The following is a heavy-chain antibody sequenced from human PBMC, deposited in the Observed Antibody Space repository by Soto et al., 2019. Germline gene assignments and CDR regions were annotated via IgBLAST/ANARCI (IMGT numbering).Heavy chain of an antibody. D-gene: IGHD6-6*01. CDR1: GGTISSYA. CDR3: ARWGYSSSYGAEYFLH. CDR2: IIPIFGTA. Sequence: QVQLVQPGAEVKKHRSSVKVSCKASGGTISSYAISWERQAPGQGLGWMGAIIPIFGTAHYAQKFQGRVTITADESTSTAYTELSSMGSEDRAVYYCARWGYSSSYGAEYFLHWGQGTLVAVAA. J-gene: IGHJ1*01. V-gene: IGHV1-69*01.